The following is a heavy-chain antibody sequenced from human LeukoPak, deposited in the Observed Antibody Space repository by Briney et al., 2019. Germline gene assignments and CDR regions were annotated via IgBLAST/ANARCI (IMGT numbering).Heavy chain of an antibody. CDR1: GFTFRNYA. CDR2: IVGNGVTT. D-gene: IGHD3-9*01. J-gene: IGHJ4*02. Sequence: GASLRLSCVASGFTFRNYAMSWVRQAPGKGLEWVSAIVGNGVTTYYADSVQGRFAISRDNSKNTLYLQMNSLRAEDTALYYCTKWGDYDGSTGYYDSDYWGQGTLVTVSS. CDR3: TKWGDYDGSTGYYDSDY. V-gene: IGHV3-23*01.